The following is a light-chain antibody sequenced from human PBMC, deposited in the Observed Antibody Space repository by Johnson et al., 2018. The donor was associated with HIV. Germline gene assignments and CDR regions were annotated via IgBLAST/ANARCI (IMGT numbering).Light chain of an antibody. Sequence: QSVLTQPPSVSAAPGQMVTISCSGSSSNIGKNYVSWYRHLPGTAPKLLIYDNDKRPSGIPDRFSGSKSGTSATLGITGLQTGDEADYYCGTWDSSLTAYVFGTGTKVTVL. CDR1: SSNIGKNY. J-gene: IGLJ1*01. V-gene: IGLV1-51*01. CDR2: DND. CDR3: GTWDSSLTAYV.